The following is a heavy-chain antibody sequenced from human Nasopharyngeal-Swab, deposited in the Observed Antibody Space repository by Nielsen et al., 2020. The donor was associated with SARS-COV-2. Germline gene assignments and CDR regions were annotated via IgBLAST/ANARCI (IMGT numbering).Heavy chain of an antibody. CDR2: ISGSGCST. D-gene: IGHD6-19*01. CDR1: GFSLSTYA. Sequence: GVLKISCAASGFSLSTYAMSWVRQAPGKGLEWVSTISGSGCSTYYADSVKGRFTISRDNSKNPLYLQMNSLRAEDTAMYDCAKLPSRIAVAGTSYFDYWGRGTLVAVSS. V-gene: IGHV3-23*01. CDR3: AKLPSRIAVAGTSYFDY. J-gene: IGHJ4*02.